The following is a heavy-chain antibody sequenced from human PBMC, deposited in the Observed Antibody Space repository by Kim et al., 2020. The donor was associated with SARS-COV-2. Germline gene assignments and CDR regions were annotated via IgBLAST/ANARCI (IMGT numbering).Heavy chain of an antibody. CDR3: ARDAWAQGWTDGFDY. Sequence: GGSLRLSCVASGFTFSTFWMSWVRQAPGKGLEWVANINQHGSETKYVDSVKGRFTIFRDNGKDSVYLQMNNLRAEDRAVYYCARDAWAQGWTDGFDYWGQGTLVIVSS. D-gene: IGHD1-26*01. J-gene: IGHJ4*02. V-gene: IGHV3-7*01. CDR1: GFTFSTFW. CDR2: INQHGSET.